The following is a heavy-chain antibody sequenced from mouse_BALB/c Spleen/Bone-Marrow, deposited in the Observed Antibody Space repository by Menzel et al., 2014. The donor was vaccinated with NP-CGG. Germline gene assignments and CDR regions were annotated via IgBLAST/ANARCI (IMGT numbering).Heavy chain of an antibody. D-gene: IGHD1-1*01. CDR1: GYAFSTHW. CDR2: IYPGNGNA. V-gene: IGHV1-80*01. Sequence: QVQLQQSGAELVRPGSSVKISCKASGYAFSTHWMNWVKQRPGQGLEWIGQIYPGNGNADYNGKFKDKATLTADKSSRTAYMHLSSLTSEDSAVYFCSRGGYYGTYWGQGTLVTGSA. CDR3: SRGGYYGTY. J-gene: IGHJ3*01.